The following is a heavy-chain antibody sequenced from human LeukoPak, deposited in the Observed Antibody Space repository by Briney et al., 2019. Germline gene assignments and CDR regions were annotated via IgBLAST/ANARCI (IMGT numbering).Heavy chain of an antibody. CDR1: GGSISTYY. CDR2: IYYSGST. D-gene: IGHD2-15*01. Sequence: SETLSLTCTVSGGSISTYYWSWIRQPPGKGLEWIGYIYYSGSTYNPSLKSRVTISIDPSKNRFSLKLTSVTAADTAIYYCARVVASTSIDSWGQGTLVTVSS. CDR3: ARVVASTSIDS. J-gene: IGHJ4*02. V-gene: IGHV4-59*08.